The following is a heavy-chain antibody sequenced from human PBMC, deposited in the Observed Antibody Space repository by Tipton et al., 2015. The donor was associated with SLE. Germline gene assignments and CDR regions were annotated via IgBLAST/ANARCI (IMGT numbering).Heavy chain of an antibody. Sequence: SLRLSCAASGFTFSSYEMNWVRQAPGKGLEWVSYISSSGSTIYYADSVKGRFTISRDNAKNSLYLQMNSLRAEDTAVYYCARGRYYYDSSGYYWGQGTLVTVSS. CDR1: GFTFSSYE. CDR2: ISSSGSTI. D-gene: IGHD3-22*01. CDR3: ARGRYYYDSSGYY. V-gene: IGHV3-48*03. J-gene: IGHJ4*02.